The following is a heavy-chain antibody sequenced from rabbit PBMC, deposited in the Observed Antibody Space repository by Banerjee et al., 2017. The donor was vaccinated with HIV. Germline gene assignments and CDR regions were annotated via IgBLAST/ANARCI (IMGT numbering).Heavy chain of an antibody. J-gene: IGHJ4*01. CDR3: ASPYASSSGYYRFDL. V-gene: IGHV1S40*01. CDR1: GFDFSSSYY. Sequence: QSLEESGGDLVKPGASLTLTCTASGFDFSSSYYMCWVRQAPGKGLEWIACIYAGSSGSTYYASWAKGRFTISKTSSTTVTLQMTSLTAADTATYFCASPYASSSGYYRFDLWGPGTLVTVS. CDR2: IYAGSSGST. D-gene: IGHD1-1*01.